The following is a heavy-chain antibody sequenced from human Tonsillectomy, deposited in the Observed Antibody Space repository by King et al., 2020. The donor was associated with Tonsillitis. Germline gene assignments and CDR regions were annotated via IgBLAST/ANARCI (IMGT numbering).Heavy chain of an antibody. D-gene: IGHD3-22*01. CDR1: GFTFDDYG. Sequence: VQLVESGGGLVQPGRSLRLSCAASGFTFDDYGMHWVRQAPGKGLEWVSTITWNSGSTTYADSVKGRFTISRDNAKNSLYLQMNSLRAEDTAFYYCAKDSSPVPDDSSGFLFEYWGQGTLVTVSS. CDR3: AKDSSPVPDDSSGFLFEY. CDR2: ITWNSGST. V-gene: IGHV3-9*01. J-gene: IGHJ4*02.